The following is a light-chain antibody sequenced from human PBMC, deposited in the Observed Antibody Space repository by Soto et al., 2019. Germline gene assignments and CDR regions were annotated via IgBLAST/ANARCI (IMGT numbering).Light chain of an antibody. Sequence: QAVLTQPPSVSGAPGQRVTISCTGSSSNIGAGYDVHWYQQLPGTAPKLLIYGNSNRPSGVPDPFSGSKSGTSASLAITGLQAEDEADYYCQSYDSSLSVVVFGGGTKLTVL. V-gene: IGLV1-40*01. J-gene: IGLJ2*01. CDR1: SSNIGAGYD. CDR3: QSYDSSLSVVV. CDR2: GNS.